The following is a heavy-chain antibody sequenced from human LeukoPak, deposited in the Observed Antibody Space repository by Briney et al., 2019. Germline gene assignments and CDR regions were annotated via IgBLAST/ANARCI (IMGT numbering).Heavy chain of an antibody. J-gene: IGHJ4*02. CDR3: ARSAGIAATIVLGY. Sequence: GGSLRLSCAASGITFSSYAMIWVRQAPGKGLEWVSIIYSGGATSYADSVKGRFTISRDNSKNTLYLQMSSLRAEDTAVYYCARSAGIAATIVLGYWGQGTLVTVSS. CDR2: IYSGGAT. CDR1: GITFSSYA. D-gene: IGHD5-12*01. V-gene: IGHV3-66*01.